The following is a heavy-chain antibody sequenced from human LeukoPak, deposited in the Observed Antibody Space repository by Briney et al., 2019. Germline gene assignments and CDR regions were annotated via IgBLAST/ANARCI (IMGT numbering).Heavy chain of an antibody. V-gene: IGHV1-2*02. CDR2: INPNSGGT. J-gene: IGHJ6*03. CDR1: GYTFTGYY. Sequence: ASVKVSCKASGYTFTGYYMHWVRQAPGQGLEWMGWINPNSGGTNYAQKFQGRVTMTRDTSISTAYMELSRLRSDDTAVYYCARDRDSSSSGVNYYYYYMDVWGKGTTVTVSS. D-gene: IGHD6-6*01. CDR3: ARDRDSSSSGVNYYYYYMDV.